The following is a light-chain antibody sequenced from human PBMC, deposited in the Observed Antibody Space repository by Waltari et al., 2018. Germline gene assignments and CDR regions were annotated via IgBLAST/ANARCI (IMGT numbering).Light chain of an antibody. CDR2: YKSDSDK. V-gene: IGLV5-45*03. Sequence: QAVLTQPSSLSASPGASPSLTCALRSGLNVGTYRIYWYQQNPGSPPQYLLTYKSDSDKQQGSGVPSRFSGSKDASANAGILLISGLQSEDEADYYCMIWHSSAWVFGGGTKLTVL. CDR3: MIWHSSAWV. CDR1: SGLNVGTYR. J-gene: IGLJ3*02.